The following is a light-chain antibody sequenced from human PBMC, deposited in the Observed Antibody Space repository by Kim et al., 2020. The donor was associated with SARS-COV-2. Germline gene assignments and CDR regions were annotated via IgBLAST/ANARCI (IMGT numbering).Light chain of an antibody. CDR3: QQYGST. J-gene: IGKJ2*01. V-gene: IGKV3-20*01. Sequence: TLSLSPGERATLPCRARQSVSSSYLAWYQQKPGQAPRLLIYGASSRATGIPDRFSGSGSGTDFTLTISRLEPEDFAVYYCQQYGSTFGQGTKLEI. CDR1: QSVSSSY. CDR2: GAS.